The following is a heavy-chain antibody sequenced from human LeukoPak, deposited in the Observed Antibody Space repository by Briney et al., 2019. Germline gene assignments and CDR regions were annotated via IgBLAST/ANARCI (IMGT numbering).Heavy chain of an antibody. Sequence: ASVKVSCKASGYTFTGYYMHWVRQAPGQGLEWMGWINPNSGGINYAQKFQGRVTMTRDTSISTAYMELSRLRSDDTAVYYCARDDSSGYYPTAAWGQGTLVTVSS. D-gene: IGHD3-22*01. V-gene: IGHV1-2*02. CDR3: ARDDSSGYYPTAA. CDR1: GYTFTGYY. J-gene: IGHJ5*02. CDR2: INPNSGGI.